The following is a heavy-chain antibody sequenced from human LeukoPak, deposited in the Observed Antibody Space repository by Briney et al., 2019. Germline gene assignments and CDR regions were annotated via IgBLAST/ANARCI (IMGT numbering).Heavy chain of an antibody. V-gene: IGHV3-33*01. D-gene: IGHD4-17*01. CDR2: IWYDGSNK. CDR3: ARSSGDYGDYVDY. J-gene: IGHJ4*02. CDR1: GFTFSSYG. Sequence: GSLRLSCEASGFTFSSYGMHWVRQAPGKGLEWVAVIWYDGSNKYYADSVKGRFTISRDNSKNTLYLQMNSLRAEDTAVYYCARSSGDYGDYVDYWGQGTLVTVSS.